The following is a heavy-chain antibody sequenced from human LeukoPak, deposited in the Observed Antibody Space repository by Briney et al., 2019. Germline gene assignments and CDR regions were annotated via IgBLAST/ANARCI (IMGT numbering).Heavy chain of an antibody. CDR1: GFTFDDYA. J-gene: IGHJ4*02. D-gene: IGHD5-24*01. Sequence: PGGSLRLSCAASGFTFDDYAMHWVRQGPGKGLVWVSHINSDGSTAGYADSVKGRFTISRDTARNTLYLEMSNLRAEDTAVYYCARGYNYRFEYWGQGTLVIVSS. CDR2: INSDGSTA. V-gene: IGHV3-74*01. CDR3: ARGYNYRFEY.